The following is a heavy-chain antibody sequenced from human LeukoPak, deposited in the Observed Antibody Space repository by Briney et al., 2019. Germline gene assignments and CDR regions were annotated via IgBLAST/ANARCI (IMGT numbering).Heavy chain of an antibody. Sequence: GESLKISCKGSGYSFTSYWIGWVRQMPGKGLEWMGIIYPGDSDTRYSPSFQGQVTISADKSISTAYLQWSSLKASDTAMYYCARGLGGGYSGYADPFYFDYWGQGTLVTVSS. CDR1: GYSFTSYW. CDR3: ARGLGGGYSGYADPFYFDY. CDR2: IYPGDSDT. V-gene: IGHV5-51*01. J-gene: IGHJ4*02. D-gene: IGHD5-12*01.